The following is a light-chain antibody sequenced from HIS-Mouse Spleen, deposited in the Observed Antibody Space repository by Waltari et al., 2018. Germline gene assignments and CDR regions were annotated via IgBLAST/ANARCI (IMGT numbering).Light chain of an antibody. CDR1: SSDVGGYNY. CDR2: EVS. Sequence: QSALTQPPSASGSPGQSVTISCTGTSSDVGGYNYVSWYQQHPGKAPTLMIYEVSKRPSGVPDRFSGSKSGNTASLTVSGLQAEDEADYYCSSYAGSRVFGGGTKLTVL. CDR3: SSYAGSRV. V-gene: IGLV2-8*01. J-gene: IGLJ3*02.